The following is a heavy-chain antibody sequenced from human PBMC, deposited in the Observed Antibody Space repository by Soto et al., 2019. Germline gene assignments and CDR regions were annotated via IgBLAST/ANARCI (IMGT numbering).Heavy chain of an antibody. CDR1: GGSFSGYY. J-gene: IGHJ4*02. D-gene: IGHD6-6*01. Sequence: QVQLQQWGAGLLKPSETLSLTCAVYGGSFSGYYWRWIRQPPGKGLEWIGEINHSGSTNYNPSLKRRVTISVDTSKNQFSLKLSSVTAADTAVYYCASARRIAASPFDYRGQGTLGTVSS. CDR3: ASARRIAASPFDY. CDR2: INHSGST. V-gene: IGHV4-34*01.